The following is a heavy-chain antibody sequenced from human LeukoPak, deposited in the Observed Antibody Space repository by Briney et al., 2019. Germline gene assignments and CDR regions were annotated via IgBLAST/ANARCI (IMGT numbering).Heavy chain of an antibody. CDR1: GFTFSSYE. D-gene: IGHD6-13*01. CDR2: ISSSGTTI. J-gene: IGHJ5*02. Sequence: GESLRLSCAASGFTFSSYEMNWVRQAPGKGLEWVSYISSSGTTIYYADSVKGRFTISRDNAKNSLYLQMNSLRAEDTAVYYCPRGKEYSSSWFGFVRSNWFDPWGQGTLVTVSS. CDR3: PRGKEYSSSWFGFVRSNWFDP. V-gene: IGHV3-48*03.